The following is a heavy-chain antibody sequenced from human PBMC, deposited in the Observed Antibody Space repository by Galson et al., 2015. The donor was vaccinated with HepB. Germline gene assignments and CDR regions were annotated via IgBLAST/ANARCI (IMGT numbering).Heavy chain of an antibody. J-gene: IGHJ6*03. Sequence: SETLSLTCAVYGGSFSGYYWSWIRQPPGKGLEWIGEINHSGSTNYNPSLKSRVTISVDTSKNQFSLKLSSVTAADTAVYYCARGKWAAPTYYYYYYMDVWGKGTTVTVSS. CDR1: GGSFSGYY. V-gene: IGHV4-34*01. CDR2: INHSGST. D-gene: IGHD6-6*01. CDR3: ARGKWAAPTYYYYYYMDV.